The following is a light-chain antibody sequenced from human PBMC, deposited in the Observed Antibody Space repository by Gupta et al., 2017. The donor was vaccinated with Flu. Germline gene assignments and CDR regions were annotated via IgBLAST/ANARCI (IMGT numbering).Light chain of an antibody. CDR3: QQRSNWPLT. CDR2: DAS. J-gene: IGKJ4*01. V-gene: IGKV3-11*01. CDR1: QSVGSY. Sequence: EMVLTQSPATLSLSPGERATLSCRASQSVGSYLAWYQQKPGQAPRLFIYDASNRATGIPARFSGSGSGTDFTLTISSLEPEDFAVYFCQQRSNWPLTFGGGTKVEIK.